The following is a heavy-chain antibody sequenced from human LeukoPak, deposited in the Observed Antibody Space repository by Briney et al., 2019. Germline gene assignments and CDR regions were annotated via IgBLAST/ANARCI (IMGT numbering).Heavy chain of an antibody. CDR1: GFTFNTYW. V-gene: IGHV3-74*03. CDR2: INSDGSNT. CDR3: AGSRGAHYFDF. Sequence: GGSLRLSCTASGFTFNTYWMHWVRQVPGKGLAWVSRINSDGSNTPYADSVRGRFAISRDDAKNTLYLEMSSLRGEDTAVYYCAGSRGAHYFDFWGQGTLVTVSS. J-gene: IGHJ4*02. D-gene: IGHD3-10*01.